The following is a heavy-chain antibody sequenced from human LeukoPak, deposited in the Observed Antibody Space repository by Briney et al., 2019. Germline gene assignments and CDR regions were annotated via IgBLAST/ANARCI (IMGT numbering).Heavy chain of an antibody. CDR2: IYPGDSDT. CDR1: GYSFTSYW. Sequence: GESLKISCKGSGYSFTSYWIGWVRQMPGKGLEWMGIIYPGDSDTRYSPSFQGQVTISADKSLSTAYLQWSSLEASDTAMYYCVLRFLETVYFDYWGQGTLVTVSS. CDR3: VLRFLETVYFDY. D-gene: IGHD3-3*01. J-gene: IGHJ4*02. V-gene: IGHV5-51*01.